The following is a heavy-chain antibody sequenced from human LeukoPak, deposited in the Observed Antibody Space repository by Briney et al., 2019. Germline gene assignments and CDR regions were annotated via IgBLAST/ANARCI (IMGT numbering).Heavy chain of an antibody. CDR2: IYTGGST. J-gene: IGHJ4*02. V-gene: IGHV3-53*01. Sequence: GGSLRLSCAASGFTVSSNYMNWVRQAPGKGLEWVSVIYTGGSTYYADSVKGRFTISRDNSKNTLYLQMNSLRAGDTAVYYCAREMWSTSLIDYWGQGTLVTVSS. CDR3: AREMWSTSLIDY. D-gene: IGHD2-21*01. CDR1: GFTVSSNY.